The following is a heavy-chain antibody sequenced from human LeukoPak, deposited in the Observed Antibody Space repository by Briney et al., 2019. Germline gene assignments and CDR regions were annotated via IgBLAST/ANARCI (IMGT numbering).Heavy chain of an antibody. CDR2: IYYSGNT. V-gene: IGHV4-39*01. J-gene: IGHJ4*02. Sequence: PSETLSLTCTVSGGSISSSSCYWGWIRQPPGKGLEWIGSIYYSGNTYYNPSLKSRVTISVDTSKNQFSLELNSVTAADTAVYYCARHATVTSFTFAHWGQGTLVTVSS. CDR1: GGSISSSSCY. CDR3: ARHATVTSFTFAH. D-gene: IGHD4-17*01.